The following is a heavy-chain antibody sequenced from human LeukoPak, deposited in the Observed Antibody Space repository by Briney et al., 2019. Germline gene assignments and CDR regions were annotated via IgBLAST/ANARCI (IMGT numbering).Heavy chain of an antibody. V-gene: IGHV3-23*01. CDR3: AIDPNWGTHS. CDR1: GFTFSTYT. CDR2: IGSSGGGT. Sequence: GGSLRLSCAASGFTFSTYTMYWVRHPPGKSLEWVSIIGSSGGGTHYADSVKGRFTISRDNSKNALYLQMNSLRVEDTAVYYCAIDPNWGTHSWGQGVLVTVSS. D-gene: IGHD7-27*01. J-gene: IGHJ4*02.